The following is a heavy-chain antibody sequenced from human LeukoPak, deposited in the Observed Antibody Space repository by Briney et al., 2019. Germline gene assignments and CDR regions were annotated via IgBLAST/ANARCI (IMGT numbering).Heavy chain of an antibody. CDR3: ARHSPGSVGFDP. V-gene: IGHV4-59*08. Sequence: SETLSLTCTVSGGSISSYYWSWIRQPPGKGLEWIGYIYYSGSTNYNPSLKSRVTISVGTSKNQFSLKLSSVTAADTAVYYCARHSPGSVGFDPWGQGTLVTVSS. D-gene: IGHD3-10*01. CDR2: IYYSGST. J-gene: IGHJ5*02. CDR1: GGSISSYY.